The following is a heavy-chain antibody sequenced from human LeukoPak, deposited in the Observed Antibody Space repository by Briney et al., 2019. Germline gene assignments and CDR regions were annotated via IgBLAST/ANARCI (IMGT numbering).Heavy chain of an antibody. V-gene: IGHV4-4*07. Sequence: SETLSLTCTASGGSISSYYWSWIRQPAGMGLEWIGRIYTSGSTNYNPSLKSRVTMSVDTSKNQFSLKLSSVTAADTAVYYCAREHYYGSGSHQNWFDPWGQGTLVTVSS. CDR2: IYTSGST. D-gene: IGHD3-10*01. CDR3: AREHYYGSGSHQNWFDP. J-gene: IGHJ5*02. CDR1: GGSISSYY.